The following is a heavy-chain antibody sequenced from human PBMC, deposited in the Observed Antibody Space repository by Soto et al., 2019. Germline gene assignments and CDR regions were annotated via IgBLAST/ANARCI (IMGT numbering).Heavy chain of an antibody. V-gene: IGHV3-43D*03. Sequence: GGSLRLSCAASGFTFDDYAMHWVRQAPGKGLEWVSLISWYGGSTYYADSVKGRFTISRDNCKNSLYLQMNSLRAEDTALYYCAKTYGSWIYYYYGMDVWGQGTTVTVSS. CDR1: GFTFDDYA. J-gene: IGHJ6*02. CDR2: ISWYGGST. CDR3: AKTYGSWIYYYYGMDV. D-gene: IGHD3-10*01.